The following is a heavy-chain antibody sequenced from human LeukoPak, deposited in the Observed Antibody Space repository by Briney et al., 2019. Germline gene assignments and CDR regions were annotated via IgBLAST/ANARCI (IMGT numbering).Heavy chain of an antibody. D-gene: IGHD6-19*01. V-gene: IGHV3-48*02. Sequence: PGGSLRLSCAASGFTFSSYSMNWVRQAPGKGLEWVSYISSSSSTIYYADSVKGRFTISRDNAKNSLYLQMSSLRDEDTAVYYCARGEVSGYSSGWYPFDYWGQGTLVTVSS. CDR2: ISSSSSTI. CDR1: GFTFSSYS. CDR3: ARGEVSGYSSGWYPFDY. J-gene: IGHJ4*02.